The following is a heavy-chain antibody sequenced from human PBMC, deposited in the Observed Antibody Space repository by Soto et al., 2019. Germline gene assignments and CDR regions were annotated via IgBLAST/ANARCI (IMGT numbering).Heavy chain of an antibody. CDR1: GFTFSSYA. Sequence: GGSLRLSCAASGFTFSSYAMHWVRQAPGKGLEWVAVISYDGSNKYYADSVKGRFTISRDNSKNTLYLQMDSLRAEDTAVYYCARAGGSSWYEYYYYGMDVWGQGTTVTVSS. J-gene: IGHJ6*02. CDR3: ARAGGSSWYEYYYYGMDV. V-gene: IGHV3-30-3*01. CDR2: ISYDGSNK. D-gene: IGHD6-13*01.